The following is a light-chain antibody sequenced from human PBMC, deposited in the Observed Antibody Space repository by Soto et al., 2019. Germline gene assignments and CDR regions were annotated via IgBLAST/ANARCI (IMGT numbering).Light chain of an antibody. Sequence: DIQMTQSPSSLSASVGDRVTITWRASQTITTYLNWYQHKPGKAPKLLIYAASNLQSGVPSRFSGSGSGTDFTLTVNSLQPEDFATYYCQQGYTSAITFGQGTRLEI. J-gene: IGKJ5*01. CDR1: QTITTY. CDR2: AAS. V-gene: IGKV1-39*01. CDR3: QQGYTSAIT.